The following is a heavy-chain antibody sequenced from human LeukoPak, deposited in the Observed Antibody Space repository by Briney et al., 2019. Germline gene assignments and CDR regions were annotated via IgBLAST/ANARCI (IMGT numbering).Heavy chain of an antibody. D-gene: IGHD6-19*01. CDR1: AFTFSSYW. V-gene: IGHV3-74*01. Sequence: GGSLRLSCAASAFTFSSYWMHWVRQAPGKGLVWVSRTNSDGSSTSYADSVKGRFTISRDNAKNTLYLQMNSLRAEDTAVYYCARERSGWYYFEYWGEGTLVTVSS. CDR3: ARERSGWYYFEY. J-gene: IGHJ4*02. CDR2: TNSDGSST.